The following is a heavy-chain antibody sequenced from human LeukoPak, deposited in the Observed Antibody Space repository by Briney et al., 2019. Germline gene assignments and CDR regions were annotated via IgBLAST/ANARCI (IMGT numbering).Heavy chain of an antibody. CDR2: ISGSSGST. CDR1: GFTFSSYA. V-gene: IGHV3-23*01. D-gene: IGHD1-26*01. J-gene: IGHJ4*02. Sequence: GGSLRLSCAASGFTFSSYAVSWVRQAPGKGLEWVSAISGSSGSTYYADSVKGRFTISRGNSKNTLYLQMNSLRAEDTAVYYCARDSLVGATTEFDYWGQGTLVTVSS. CDR3: ARDSLVGATTEFDY.